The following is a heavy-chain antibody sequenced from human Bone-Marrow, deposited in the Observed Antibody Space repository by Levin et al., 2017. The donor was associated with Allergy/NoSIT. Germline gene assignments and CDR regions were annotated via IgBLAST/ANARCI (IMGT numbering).Heavy chain of an antibody. V-gene: IGHV2-5*02. CDR2: IYWDDDK. J-gene: IGHJ4*02. D-gene: IGHD3-10*01. CDR3: AHHKFWFGEFPFDF. CDR1: GFSLSSNGVG. Sequence: SGPTLVKPTQTLTLTCTFSGFSLSSNGVGVGWIRQAPGKALEWLALIYWDDDKRYSPSLKSRLKITKDTSKNQVVLTMTNMAPVDTGTYYCAHHKFWFGEFPFDFWGRGSLVTVSS.